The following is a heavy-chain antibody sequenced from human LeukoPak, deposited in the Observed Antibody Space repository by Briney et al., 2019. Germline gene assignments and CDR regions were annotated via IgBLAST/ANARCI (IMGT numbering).Heavy chain of an antibody. V-gene: IGHV4-59*01. D-gene: IGHD3-3*01. CDR2: IYYSGST. J-gene: IGHJ4*02. CDR3: AAMHDFWSGYYDY. Sequence: SETLSLTCTVSGGSISSYYWSWIRQPPGKGLEWIGYIYYSGSTNYNPSLKSRVTISVDTSKNQFSLKLSPVTAADTAVYYCAAMHDFWSGYYDYWGQGTLVTVSS. CDR1: GGSISSYY.